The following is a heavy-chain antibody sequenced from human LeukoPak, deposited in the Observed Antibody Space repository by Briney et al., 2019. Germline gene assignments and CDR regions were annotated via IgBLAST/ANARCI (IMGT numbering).Heavy chain of an antibody. CDR3: AKDRTLSSSWVFDY. CDR2: IWYDGSNK. J-gene: IGHJ4*02. V-gene: IGHV3-33*06. D-gene: IGHD6-13*01. CDR1: GFTFSSYG. Sequence: PGRSLRLSCAASGFTFSSYGMHRVRQAPGKGLEWGAVIWYDGSNKYYADSVKGRFTISRDNSKNTLYLQMNSLRAEDTAVYYCAKDRTLSSSWVFDYWGQGTLVTVSS.